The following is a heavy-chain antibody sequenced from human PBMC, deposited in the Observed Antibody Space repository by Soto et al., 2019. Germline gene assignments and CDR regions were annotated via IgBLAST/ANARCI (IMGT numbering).Heavy chain of an antibody. J-gene: IGHJ4*02. D-gene: IGHD6-13*01. CDR1: GFTFSSYA. Sequence: PGGSLRLSCAASGFTFSSYAMSWVRQAPGKGLEWVSAISGSGGSTYYTDSVKGRFTISRDNSKNTLYLQMNSLRAEDTAVYYCAKDRFRRGQQPSLGYFDYWGQGTLVTVSS. V-gene: IGHV3-23*01. CDR2: ISGSGGST. CDR3: AKDRFRRGQQPSLGYFDY.